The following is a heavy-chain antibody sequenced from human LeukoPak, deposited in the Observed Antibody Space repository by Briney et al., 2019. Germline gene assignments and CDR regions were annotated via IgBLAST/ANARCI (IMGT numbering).Heavy chain of an antibody. V-gene: IGHV1-69*13. CDR3: ASERTVPPWYCDY. J-gene: IGHJ4*02. CDR1: GGTVISYA. Sequence: SVKVSFKAAGGTVISYAISWMRQAPGPGQEWMGGIIPIFGTANYEQKFQGRGTIIAVESTNKAYMELSSRRSEDTAVYYCASERTVPPWYCDYWGQGTLVTVSS. D-gene: IGHD4-17*01. CDR2: IIPIFGTA.